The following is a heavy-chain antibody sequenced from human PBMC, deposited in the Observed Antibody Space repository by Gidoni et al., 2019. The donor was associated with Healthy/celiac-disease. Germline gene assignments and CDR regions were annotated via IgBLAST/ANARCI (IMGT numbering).Heavy chain of an antibody. Sequence: QPGGNGLEYVSAISSNGGSTYYADSVKGRFTISRDNSKNTLYLQMSSLRAEDTAVYYCVKRAYSSSSESGGYWYFDLWGRGTLVTVSS. J-gene: IGHJ2*01. D-gene: IGHD6-6*01. CDR3: VKRAYSSSSESGGYWYFDL. CDR2: ISSNGGST. V-gene: IGHV3-64D*06.